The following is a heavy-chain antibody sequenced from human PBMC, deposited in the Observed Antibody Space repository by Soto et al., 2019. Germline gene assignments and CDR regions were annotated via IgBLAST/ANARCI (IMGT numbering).Heavy chain of an antibody. Sequence: AXVKVSCTASGYTFTSYGLSWVRQAPGQGLEWMGWISAYNGNTNYAQKLQGRVTMTTDTSTSTAYMELRSLRSDDTAVYYCARDLHGDPYYWGQGTLVTVSS. CDR2: ISAYNGNT. CDR3: ARDLHGDPYY. V-gene: IGHV1-18*01. D-gene: IGHD4-17*01. J-gene: IGHJ4*02. CDR1: GYTFTSYG.